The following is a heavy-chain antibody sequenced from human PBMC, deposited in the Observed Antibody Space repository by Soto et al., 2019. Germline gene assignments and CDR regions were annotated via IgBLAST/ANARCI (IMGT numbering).Heavy chain of an antibody. CDR3: ARHRGYYDILTGYYTELNFDD. Sequence: QLQLQESGPGLVKPSETLSLTCTVSGGSISSSSYYWGWIRQPPGTELEWIGSMYYSGTTYYNPSLKSRVTISVDTSKDQFSLKLSYVTAADTAVYYCARHRGYYDILTGYYTELNFDDWGQGILVTGSS. V-gene: IGHV4-39*01. J-gene: IGHJ4*02. CDR1: GGSISSSSYY. D-gene: IGHD3-9*01. CDR2: MYYSGTT.